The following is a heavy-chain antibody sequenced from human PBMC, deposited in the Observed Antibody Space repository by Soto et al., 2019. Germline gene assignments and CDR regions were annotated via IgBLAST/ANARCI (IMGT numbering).Heavy chain of an antibody. V-gene: IGHV4-59*01. D-gene: IGHD3-9*01. CDR3: ARDRKLVIPGNYYYYGMDV. CDR1: GGSIRDYF. Sequence: TSETLSLTCSVSGGSIRDYFWTWIRQPPGKVLEWIGYISSSGTINYNSSLKSRVTISLDTSRNHFSLKLSSVTAADTAVYFCARDRKLVIPGNYYYYGMDVWGQGTTVTVSS. J-gene: IGHJ6*02. CDR2: ISSSGTI.